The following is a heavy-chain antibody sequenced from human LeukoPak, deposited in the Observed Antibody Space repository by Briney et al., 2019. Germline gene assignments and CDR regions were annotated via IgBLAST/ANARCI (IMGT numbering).Heavy chain of an antibody. CDR1: EFSPTNFW. J-gene: IGHJ6*04. Sequence: GGSLRLSCVASEFSPTNFWMTWVRRAPGRGLEWVANIKHDGTEKFYVDSVKGRFTISRDNAKNSLYLQMNSLRAEDTAVYYCATFVGIVSGTYTVPGGLLVWGKGDTGNVSS. D-gene: IGHD2-2*03. V-gene: IGHV3-7*01. CDR3: ATFVGIVSGTYTVPGGLLV. CDR2: IKHDGTEK.